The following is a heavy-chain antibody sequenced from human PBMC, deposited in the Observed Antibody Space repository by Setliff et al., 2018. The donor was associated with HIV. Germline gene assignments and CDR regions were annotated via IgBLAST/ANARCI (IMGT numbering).Heavy chain of an antibody. CDR1: GFTLSHHE. D-gene: IGHD6-13*01. CDR2: ISNSARTI. V-gene: IGHV3-48*03. J-gene: IGHJ4*02. CDR3: ARDPGIAAAGKDYFDY. Sequence: AGGSLRLSCVASGFTLSHHEMSWVRQAPGKGLEWVAYISNSARTIYYADSVKGRFTISRDNAKNSLYLQMNSLRAEDTAVYYCARDPGIAAAGKDYFDYWGQGTLVTVSS.